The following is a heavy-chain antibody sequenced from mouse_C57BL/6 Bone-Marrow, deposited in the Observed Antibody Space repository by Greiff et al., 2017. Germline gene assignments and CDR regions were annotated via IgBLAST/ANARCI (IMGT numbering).Heavy chain of an antibody. Sequence: QVQLQQPGAELVRPGTSVKLSCKASGYTFTSYWMHWVKQRPGQGLEWIGVIDPSDSYTNYNQKFKGKATLTVDTSSSTAYMQLSSLTSDDSAVYYCAPLLWLRRGFAYWGQGTLVTVSA. D-gene: IGHD2-2*01. CDR1: GYTFTSYW. J-gene: IGHJ3*01. CDR2: IDPSDSYT. CDR3: APLLWLRRGFAY. V-gene: IGHV1-59*01.